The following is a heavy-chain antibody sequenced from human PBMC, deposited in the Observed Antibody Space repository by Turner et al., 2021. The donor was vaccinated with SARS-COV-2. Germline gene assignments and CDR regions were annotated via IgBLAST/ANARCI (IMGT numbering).Heavy chain of an antibody. CDR3: SRGDDSRKSGLL. CDR1: GGSFSGYY. J-gene: IGHJ4*02. Sequence: QVHLQLWVEELLKPSETLSLTCAVHGGSFSGYYWTWIRQPPGKGLEWIGEIHPSGSTNYNPSLKSRVTISQDTSKSQFSLNLSSVTAADTAVYHCSRGDDSRKSGLLWGQGTLVTVSS. V-gene: IGHV4-34*01. D-gene: IGHD2-21*02. CDR2: IHPSGST.